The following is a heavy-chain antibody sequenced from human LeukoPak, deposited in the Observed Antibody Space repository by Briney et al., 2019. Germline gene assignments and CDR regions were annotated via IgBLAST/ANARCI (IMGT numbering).Heavy chain of an antibody. CDR1: GDSVSSNSAA. J-gene: IGHJ3*01. Sequence: SQTLSLTCALSGDSVSSNSAAWNWIRQSPSRGLEWLGRTYYRSKWYNDYAVSVKSRITINPDTSKNQFSLQLNSVTPEDTAVYYCARSREIAVADTDAFDVWGQGTMVTVSS. V-gene: IGHV6-1*01. CDR3: ARSREIAVADTDAFDV. CDR2: TYYRSKWYN. D-gene: IGHD6-19*01.